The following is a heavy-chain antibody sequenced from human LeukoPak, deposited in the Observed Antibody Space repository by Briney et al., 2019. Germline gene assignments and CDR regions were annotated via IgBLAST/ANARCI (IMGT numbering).Heavy chain of an antibody. CDR1: GDSISSSNYY. D-gene: IGHD4-11*01. J-gene: IGHJ1*01. Sequence: SETLSVTCTVSGDSISSSNYYWGWIRQPPGKGLEWIGSIYYSGSTYYSPSLKSRVTISVDMSKNQFSLKLTSVTAADTAVYYCARQGSNWYFEYFQHWGQGTLVTVSS. CDR3: ARQGSNWYFEYFQH. CDR2: IYYSGST. V-gene: IGHV4-39*01.